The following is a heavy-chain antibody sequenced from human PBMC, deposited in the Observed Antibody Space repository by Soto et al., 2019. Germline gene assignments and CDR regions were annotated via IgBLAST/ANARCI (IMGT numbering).Heavy chain of an antibody. D-gene: IGHD3-10*01. Sequence: QVQLVQSGAEVKKPGASVKVSCKASGYTFTSYGISWVRQAPGQGLEWMGWISAYNGNTNYAQKLQGRVTMTTVTCMITAYMELTRVRSDVTGVYCCARGLLWFGAGMDGWGQGTTVTVSS. CDR3: ARGLLWFGAGMDG. V-gene: IGHV1-18*01. CDR2: ISAYNGNT. J-gene: IGHJ6*02. CDR1: GYTFTSYG.